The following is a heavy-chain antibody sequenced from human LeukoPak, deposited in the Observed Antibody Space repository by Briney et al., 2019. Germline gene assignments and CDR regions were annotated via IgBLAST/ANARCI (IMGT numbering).Heavy chain of an antibody. CDR2: ISYDGSNK. CDR1: GFTFSSYG. V-gene: IGHV3-30*18. D-gene: IGHD3-9*01. Sequence: GGSLRLSCAASGFTFSSYGMHWVRQAPGKGLEWVAVISYDGSNKCYADSVKGRFTISRDNSKNTLYLQMNSLRAEDTAVYYCAKDVLRYFDCLDYWGQGTLVTVSS. J-gene: IGHJ4*02. CDR3: AKDVLRYFDCLDY.